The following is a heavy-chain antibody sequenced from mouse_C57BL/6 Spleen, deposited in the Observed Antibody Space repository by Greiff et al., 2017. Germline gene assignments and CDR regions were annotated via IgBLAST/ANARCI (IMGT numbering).Heavy chain of an antibody. CDR3: ARGGLRTGYFDV. CDR1: GFTFSDYG. J-gene: IGHJ1*03. V-gene: IGHV5-17*01. Sequence: DVQLVESGGGLVKPGGSLKLSCAASGFTFSDYGMHWVRQAPEKGLEWVAYISSGSSTIYYADTVKGRFTMSRGNAKNTLFLQMSSLRSEDTAMYYCARGGLRTGYFDVWGTGTTVTVSS. D-gene: IGHD1-1*01. CDR2: ISSGSSTI.